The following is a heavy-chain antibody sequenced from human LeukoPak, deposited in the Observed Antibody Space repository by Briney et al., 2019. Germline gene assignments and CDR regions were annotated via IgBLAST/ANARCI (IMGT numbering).Heavy chain of an antibody. Sequence: ESGPALVKPTQTLTLTCTFSGFSLSTSGMRVSWIRQPPGKALEWLARLDWDDDKFYSTSLKTRLTISKDTSKNQVVLTMTNMDPVDTATYYCALGYYYDSSGYYGYFDYWGQGTLVTVSS. V-gene: IGHV2-70D*14. J-gene: IGHJ4*02. D-gene: IGHD3-22*01. CDR3: ALGYYYDSSGYYGYFDY. CDR1: GFSLSTSGMR. CDR2: LDWDDDK.